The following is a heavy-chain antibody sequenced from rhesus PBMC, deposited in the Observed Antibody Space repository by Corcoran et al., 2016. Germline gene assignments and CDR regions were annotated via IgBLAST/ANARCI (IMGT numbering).Heavy chain of an antibody. D-gene: IGHD3-34*01. V-gene: IGHV4-65*02. CDR1: CASLSSSIW. CDR2: IGCSSCNP. CDR3: ARHAPTGVIIG. Sequence: QVQLQESGPGLVKPSETLSLTYAVSCASLSSSIWWSWIRKPPGKGLEWIGNIGCSSCNPYYNPSHKSRVTISKDTSKNQFCLKRSAVTAADTAVYYCARHAPTGVIIGWGQGVLVTVSS. J-gene: IGHJ4*01.